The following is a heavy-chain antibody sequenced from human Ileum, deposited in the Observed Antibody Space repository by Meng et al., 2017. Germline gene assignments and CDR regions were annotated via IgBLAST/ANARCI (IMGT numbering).Heavy chain of an antibody. J-gene: IGHJ4*02. CDR2: AST. CDR1: GGSVSSSGYQ. Sequence: GQLQEACPGLVSPSETLSLICAGSGGSVSSSGYQWGWIRQPPGKGLEWIGYASTNYNPSLKSRVTISVDTSKNQFSLKLTSVTAADTAVYYCARDHWGSLDYWGQGVLVTVFS. V-gene: IGHV4-61*08. CDR3: ARDHWGSLDY. D-gene: IGHD7-27*01.